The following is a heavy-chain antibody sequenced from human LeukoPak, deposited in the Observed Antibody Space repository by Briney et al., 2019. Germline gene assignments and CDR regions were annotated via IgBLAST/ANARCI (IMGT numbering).Heavy chain of an antibody. Sequence: GGSLRLSCAASGFTFDDYAMHWVRQAPGKGLEWVSGISWNSGSIGYADSVKGRFTISRDNAKNSLYLQMNSLRAEDTALYYCAKDLVGENVDAFDIWGQGTMVTVSS. CDR3: AKDLVGENVDAFDI. D-gene: IGHD3-16*01. CDR2: ISWNSGSI. J-gene: IGHJ3*02. CDR1: GFTFDDYA. V-gene: IGHV3-9*01.